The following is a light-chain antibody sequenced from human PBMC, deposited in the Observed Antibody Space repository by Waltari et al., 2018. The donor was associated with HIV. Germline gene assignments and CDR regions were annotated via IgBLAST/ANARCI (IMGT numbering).Light chain of an antibody. CDR1: QRVSRSY. J-gene: IGKJ1*01. V-gene: IGKV3-20*01. CDR2: AAS. Sequence: DIVLSPFPATPSLPRGGSATTSCRASQRVSRSYLARYQQKPGQAPRLLSYAASSTATYIPARFSGSESGTDFTLSISRLEPEDFAIYYCQQYDTSPWTFGQGTKVEIK. CDR3: QQYDTSPWT.